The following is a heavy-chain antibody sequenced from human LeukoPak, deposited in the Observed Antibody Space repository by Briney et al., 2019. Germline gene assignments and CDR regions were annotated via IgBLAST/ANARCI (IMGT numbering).Heavy chain of an antibody. Sequence: GGSLRLSCAASGFTFSNYNMNWVRQAPGKGLEWVSYISSSSTNICYTDSVKGRFTISRDNAKNSLYLQMNSLRAEDTAVYYCARDDTAVAGTELDYWGQGTLVTVSS. CDR1: GFTFSNYN. V-gene: IGHV3-21*04. CDR2: ISSSSTNI. D-gene: IGHD6-19*01. J-gene: IGHJ4*02. CDR3: ARDDTAVAGTELDY.